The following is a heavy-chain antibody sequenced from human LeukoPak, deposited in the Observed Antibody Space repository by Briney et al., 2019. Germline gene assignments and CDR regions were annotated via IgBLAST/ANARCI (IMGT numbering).Heavy chain of an antibody. D-gene: IGHD3-16*02. V-gene: IGHV1-2*04. Sequence: GASVKVSCKASGYTFTGYYMHWVRQAPGQGLEWMGWINPNSGGTNYAQTFQGWVTMTRDTSISTAYMELSRLRSDDTAVYYCARESRAGYVWGSYLPWGQGTLVTVSS. CDR1: GYTFTGYY. CDR3: ARESRAGYVWGSYLP. J-gene: IGHJ5*02. CDR2: INPNSGGT.